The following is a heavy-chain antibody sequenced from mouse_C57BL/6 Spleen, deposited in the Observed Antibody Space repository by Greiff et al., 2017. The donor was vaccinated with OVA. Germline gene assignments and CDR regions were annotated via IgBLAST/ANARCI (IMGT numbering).Heavy chain of an antibody. CDR1: GYSITSGYY. CDR2: ISYDGSN. Sequence: DVQLVESGPGLVKPSQSLSLTCSVTGYSITSGYYWNWIRQFPGNKLEWMGDISYDGSNNYNPSLKNRITITRDTSKNQFFLKLNSVTTEDTATYYCARRGGTVLYWYFDVWGTGTTVTVSS. CDR3: ARRGGTVLYWYFDV. J-gene: IGHJ1*03. V-gene: IGHV3-6*01. D-gene: IGHD4-1*01.